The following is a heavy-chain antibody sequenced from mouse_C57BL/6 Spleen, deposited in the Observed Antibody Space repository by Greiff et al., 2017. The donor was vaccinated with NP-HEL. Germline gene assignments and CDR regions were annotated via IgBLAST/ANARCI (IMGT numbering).Heavy chain of an antibody. CDR1: GFTFSDYG. Sequence: EVKLMESGGGLVKPGGSLKLSCAASGFTFSDYGMHWVRQAPEKGLEWVAYISSGSSTIYYADTVKGRFTISRDNAKNTLFLQMTSLRSEDTAMYYCARRPFYFDYLGQGTTLTVSS. CDR2: ISSGSSTI. J-gene: IGHJ2*01. V-gene: IGHV5-17*01. CDR3: ARRPFYFDY.